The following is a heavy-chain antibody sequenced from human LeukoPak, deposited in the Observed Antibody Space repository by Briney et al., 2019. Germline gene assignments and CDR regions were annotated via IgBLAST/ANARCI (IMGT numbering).Heavy chain of an antibody. Sequence: GGSLRLSCAASAFTFNSFAKHWVRLAPGKGLEWVAAISYDAENEFYADSVRGRFAISRDNSENTLHLQLDSLRAEDTGVFYCARARCSSTDCPPDYWGQGTLVTVSS. D-gene: IGHD2-2*01. CDR1: AFTFNSFA. CDR3: ARARCSSTDCPPDY. V-gene: IGHV3-30*08. J-gene: IGHJ4*02. CDR2: ISYDAENE.